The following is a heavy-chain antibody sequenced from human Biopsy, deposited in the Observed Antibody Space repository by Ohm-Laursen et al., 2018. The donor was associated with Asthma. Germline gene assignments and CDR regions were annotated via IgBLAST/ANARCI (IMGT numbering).Heavy chain of an antibody. J-gene: IGHJ6*02. D-gene: IGHD3-9*01. CDR3: AREAYDILTGYYGGGGMDV. Sequence: SVKASCKASSYTFTSYGISWVRQAPGQGLEWMGWISAYNGNTNYAQKLQGRVTMTTDTSTSTAYMELRSLRPDDAAVYYCAREAYDILTGYYGGGGMDVWGQGTTVTVSS. V-gene: IGHV1-18*04. CDR2: ISAYNGNT. CDR1: SYTFTSYG.